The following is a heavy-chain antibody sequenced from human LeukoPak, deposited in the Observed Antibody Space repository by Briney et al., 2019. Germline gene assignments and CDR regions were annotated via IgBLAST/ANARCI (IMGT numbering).Heavy chain of an antibody. CDR2: INHSGST. J-gene: IGHJ6*03. V-gene: IGHV4-34*01. CDR1: GGSFSGYY. CDR3: ARAPAGTLLYYYYYMDV. Sequence: SETLSLTCAVHGGSFSGYYWSWIRQPPGKGLEWIGEINHSGSTNYNPSLKSRVTISVDTSKNQFSLKLSSVTAADTAVYYCARAPAGTLLYYYYYMDVWGKGTTVTVSS. D-gene: IGHD6-19*01.